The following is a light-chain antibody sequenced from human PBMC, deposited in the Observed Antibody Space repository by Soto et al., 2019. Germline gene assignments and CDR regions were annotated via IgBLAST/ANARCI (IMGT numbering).Light chain of an antibody. CDR2: EVT. CDR3: SAYTISNTLPFV. Sequence: QSVLTQPASVSGSPGQSITISCTGTRRDVGGYNYVSWYQQYPDKTPKLLIYEVTHRPSGVSNRFSGSKSGNTASLTISGLQAEDESDYYCSAYTISNTLPFVFGPWTKLTVL. J-gene: IGLJ1*01. CDR1: RRDVGGYNY. V-gene: IGLV2-14*01.